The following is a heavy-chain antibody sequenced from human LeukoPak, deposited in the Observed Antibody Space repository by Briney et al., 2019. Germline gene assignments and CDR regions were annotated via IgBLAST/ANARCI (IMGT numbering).Heavy chain of an antibody. J-gene: IGHJ4*02. D-gene: IGHD1-26*01. CDR3: ARHSSLDFDY. Sequence: PSETLSLTCTVSGGSISSYYWSWIRLPPGKGLEWIGYIYYSGSTNYNPSLKSRVTISVDTSKNQFSLNLSSVTAADTAVYYCARHSSLDFDYWGQGTLVTVSS. CDR1: GGSISSYY. CDR2: IYYSGST. V-gene: IGHV4-59*08.